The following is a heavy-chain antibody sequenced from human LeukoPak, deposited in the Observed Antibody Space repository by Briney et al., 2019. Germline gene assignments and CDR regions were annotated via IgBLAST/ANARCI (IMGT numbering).Heavy chain of an antibody. CDR3: ARNEAYWSGYSSYGGFDY. Sequence: SETLSLTCTVSGASISGYYWSWIRQPPGKGLEWIGCIYYSGSTNYNPSLKSRVTISVDTSKNQFSLKLSSVTAADTAVYYCARNEAYWSGYSSYGGFDYWGQGTLVTVSS. V-gene: IGHV4-59*01. J-gene: IGHJ4*02. CDR2: IYYSGST. CDR1: GASISGYY. D-gene: IGHD3-3*01.